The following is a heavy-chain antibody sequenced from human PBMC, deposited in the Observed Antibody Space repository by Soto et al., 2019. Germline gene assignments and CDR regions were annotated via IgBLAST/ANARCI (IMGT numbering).Heavy chain of an antibody. CDR3: ASSYGSGYRACDY. CDR1: GDTFTFYS. V-gene: IGHV1-69*02. CDR2: INPILSMS. Sequence: QVQLVQSGAEVKKPGSSVRVSCKASGDTFTFYSINWVRQAPGLGLEWMGRINPILSMSNYDQRFQGRGTMTADKSTRTAYMELSILRSEDTAMYYCASSYGSGYRACDYWGQGALVTVSS. D-gene: IGHD3-10*01. J-gene: IGHJ4*02.